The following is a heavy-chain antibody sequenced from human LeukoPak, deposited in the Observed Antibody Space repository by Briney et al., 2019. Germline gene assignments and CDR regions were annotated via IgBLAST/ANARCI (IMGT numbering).Heavy chain of an antibody. V-gene: IGHV3-30-3*02. J-gene: IGHJ4*02. D-gene: IGHD3-3*01. CDR3: AKRPLPDYDFWSGSITMVRGAYYFDY. CDR1: GFTFSSYA. Sequence: GRSLRLSCAASGFTFSSYAMHWVRQAPGKGLEWVAVISYDGSNRYYADSVKGRFTISRDNSKNTLYLQMNSLRAEDTAVYYCAKRPLPDYDFWSGSITMVRGAYYFDYWGQGTLVTVSS. CDR2: ISYDGSNR.